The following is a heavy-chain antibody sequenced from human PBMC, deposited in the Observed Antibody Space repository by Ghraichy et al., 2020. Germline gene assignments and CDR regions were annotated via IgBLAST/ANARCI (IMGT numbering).Heavy chain of an antibody. V-gene: IGHV3-23*01. CDR3: AKRSDMAAMFDN. D-gene: IGHD5-12*01. CDR2: ISADGTNT. CDR1: GFTFSTYA. Sequence: GESLNISCAASGFTFSTYAITWVRQAPGKGLEWVSSISADGTNTYYGDSVKGRFTISRDNSMNTLYLQLNSLRVEDTAVYYCAKRSDMAAMFDNWGQGTLVTVSS. J-gene: IGHJ4*02.